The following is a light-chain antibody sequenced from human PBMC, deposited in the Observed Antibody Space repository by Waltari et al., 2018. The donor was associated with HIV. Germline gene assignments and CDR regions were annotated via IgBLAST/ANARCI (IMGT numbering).Light chain of an antibody. CDR3: TSYISGTSPV. CDR1: DLNDTEY. CDR2: EVT. V-gene: IGLV2-14*01. Sequence: QSALTQPASVSGSPGQSITIPCDLNDTEYVLWYQRHPGTAPKVIIYEVTNRPSGLSNRFSGSKSGNTATLTISGLQPEDEADYFCTSYISGTSPVFGRGTRVTVL. J-gene: IGLJ2*01.